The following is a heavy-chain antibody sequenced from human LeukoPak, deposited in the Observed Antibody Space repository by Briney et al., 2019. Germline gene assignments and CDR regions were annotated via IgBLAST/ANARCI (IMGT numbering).Heavy chain of an antibody. CDR2: ISSSSSYI. CDR3: ARDPSSGDYGPYYFDY. CDR1: GFTFSSNS. Sequence: GGSLRLSCAASGFTFSSNSMNWVRQAPGKGLEWVSSISSSSSYIYYADSVKGRFTISRDNAKNSLYLQMNSLRAEDAAVYYFARDPSSGDYGPYYFDYWGQGTLVTASS. V-gene: IGHV3-21*01. J-gene: IGHJ4*02. D-gene: IGHD4-17*01.